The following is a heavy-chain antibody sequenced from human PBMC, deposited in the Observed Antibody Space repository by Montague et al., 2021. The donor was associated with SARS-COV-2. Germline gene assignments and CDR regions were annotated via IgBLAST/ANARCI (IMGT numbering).Heavy chain of an antibody. CDR2: ISYDGSNK. Sequence: SLRLSCAASGFIFSSYAMHWVRQAPGKGLEWVAVISYDGSNKYYADSVKGRFTISRDNSKNTLYLQMNSLRAEDTAVYYCARGFRGGYSTFDYWGQGTLVTVSS. CDR1: GFIFSSYA. J-gene: IGHJ4*02. CDR3: ARGFRGGYSTFDY. V-gene: IGHV3-30*04. D-gene: IGHD2-21*01.